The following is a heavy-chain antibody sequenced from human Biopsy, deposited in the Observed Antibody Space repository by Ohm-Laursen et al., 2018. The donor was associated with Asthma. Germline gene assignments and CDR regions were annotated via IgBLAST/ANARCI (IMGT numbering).Heavy chain of an antibody. Sequence: ASVKVSCKASGYTFAGYNMYWVRQAPGQGLEWMGRISPNSGDTDFAQKFQGRVTLTRETSISTAYMELSGLRSEDTAMYYCARTYYDFLTGQVNDAFALWGQGTMVTVSS. V-gene: IGHV1-2*06. CDR3: ARTYYDFLTGQVNDAFAL. J-gene: IGHJ3*01. CDR2: ISPNSGDT. CDR1: GYTFAGYN. D-gene: IGHD3-9*01.